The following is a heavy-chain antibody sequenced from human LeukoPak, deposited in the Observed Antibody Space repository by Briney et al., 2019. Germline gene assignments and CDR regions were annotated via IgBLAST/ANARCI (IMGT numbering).Heavy chain of an antibody. Sequence: SETLSLICTVSGGSISSYYWSWIRQPAGKGLEWIGRIHTSGSTNYNPSLKSRVTMSVDTSKNQFSLRLSSVTAADTAVYYCARDSYSSDCSGGSCYSYYYYGMDVWGQGTTVTVSS. D-gene: IGHD2-15*01. CDR3: ARDSYSSDCSGGSCYSYYYYGMDV. V-gene: IGHV4-4*07. CDR2: IHTSGST. CDR1: GGSISSYY. J-gene: IGHJ6*02.